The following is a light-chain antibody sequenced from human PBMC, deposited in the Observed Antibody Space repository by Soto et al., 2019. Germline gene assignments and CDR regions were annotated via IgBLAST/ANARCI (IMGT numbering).Light chain of an antibody. CDR2: DVS. CDR1: SSDVGTYNS. J-gene: IGLJ1*01. Sequence: SALTQPAAVSGSPGQSMAISCTGTSSDVGTYNSVSWYQQYPGKAPKLMIHDVSNRPSGVSDRFSGSKSGNTASLTISGLQSEDEADYYCSSYTSSSSDVFGSGTKVTVL. CDR3: SSYTSSSSDV. V-gene: IGLV2-14*01.